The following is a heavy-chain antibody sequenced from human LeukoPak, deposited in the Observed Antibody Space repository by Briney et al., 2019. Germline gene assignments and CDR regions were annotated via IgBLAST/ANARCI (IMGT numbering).Heavy chain of an antibody. D-gene: IGHD6-13*01. V-gene: IGHV1-69*13. CDR3: ARGQGQLDLEADFDY. J-gene: IGHJ4*02. Sequence: ASVKVSCKASGGTFSSYAISWVRQAPGQGLEWMGGIIPIFGTANYAQKFQGRVTITADESTSTAYMELSSLRSEDTAVYYCARGQGQLDLEADFDYWGQGTLVTVSS. CDR1: GGTFSSYA. CDR2: IIPIFGTA.